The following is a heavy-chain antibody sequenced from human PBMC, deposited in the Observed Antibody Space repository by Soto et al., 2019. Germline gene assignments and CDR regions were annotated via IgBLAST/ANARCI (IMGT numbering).Heavy chain of an antibody. Sequence: EVQLVESGGGLVQPGGSLRLSCVVSGFTLGDYSMNWVRQAPGKGLEWVSYISDSGSRMYYADSVKGRFAISRDSAKNSLYLQMNSLRADDTAVYYCAPQGVGATGYLYWGQGTLVTVSS. V-gene: IGHV3-48*01. J-gene: IGHJ4*02. CDR2: ISDSGSRM. CDR1: GFTLGDYS. D-gene: IGHD1-26*01. CDR3: APQGVGATGYLY.